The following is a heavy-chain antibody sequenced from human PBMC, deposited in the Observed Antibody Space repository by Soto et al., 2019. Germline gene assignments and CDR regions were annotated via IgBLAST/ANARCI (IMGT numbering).Heavy chain of an antibody. Sequence: EQLQESGPGLVKPSGTLSLTCAVSGGSISSNNWWTWVRQPPGKGLEWIGEIHHSGSTNYSPSLKSRVTISVDKSKNQFSLNLSSVPAADTAVYYCASRIVARPYWGPGTLVTVSS. CDR1: GGSISSNNW. D-gene: IGHD6-6*01. J-gene: IGHJ4*02. CDR2: IHHSGST. V-gene: IGHV4-4*02. CDR3: ASRIVARPY.